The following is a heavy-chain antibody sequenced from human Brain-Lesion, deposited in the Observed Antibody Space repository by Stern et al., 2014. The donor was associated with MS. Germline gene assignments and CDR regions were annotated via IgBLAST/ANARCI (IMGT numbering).Heavy chain of an antibody. J-gene: IGHJ4*02. V-gene: IGHV1-2*04. Sequence: QVQLVQSGAEVKKPGASVKVSCKASGYTFTGYYMHWVRQAPGQGLEWMGWINPKSGGTNHAQKVQGWVPMTRDTSINTAYMELSRLRSDDTAVYYCATYYYDSTGYNDFWGQGTLVTVSS. D-gene: IGHD3-22*01. CDR1: GYTFTGYY. CDR2: INPKSGGT. CDR3: ATYYYDSTGYNDF.